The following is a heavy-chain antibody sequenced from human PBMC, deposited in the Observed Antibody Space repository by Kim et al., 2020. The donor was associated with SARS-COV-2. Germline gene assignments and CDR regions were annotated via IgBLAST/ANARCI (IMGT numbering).Heavy chain of an antibody. D-gene: IGHD3-16*02. Sequence: SENLSLTCTVSGGSVSGNNYWSWVRQPPGKPLEWIAYIYNSGTTNYNPSLKSRVTISLDASKNQCSLKLRSVTAADTAVYYCARGPNIVDWGQGTLVTVSS. CDR1: GGSVSGNNY. CDR3: ARGPNIVD. V-gene: IGHV4-61*01. J-gene: IGHJ4*02. CDR2: IYNSGTT.